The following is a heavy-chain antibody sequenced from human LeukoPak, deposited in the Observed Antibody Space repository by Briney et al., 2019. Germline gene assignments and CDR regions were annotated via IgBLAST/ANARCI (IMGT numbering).Heavy chain of an antibody. D-gene: IGHD2-15*01. V-gene: IGHV1-2*02. CDR2: INPHNGDT. CDR1: GYTFIGYY. CDR3: ATVRDIVVGGGPYYFDY. Sequence: PSVKVSGKASGYTFIGYYLQWVRQARGQGLEWMGWINPHNGDTNYAQRFQGRVTMTRDTSITTAYMELNRLKSDDTAVYYCATVRDIVVGGGPYYFDYWGQGTLVTVSS. J-gene: IGHJ4*02.